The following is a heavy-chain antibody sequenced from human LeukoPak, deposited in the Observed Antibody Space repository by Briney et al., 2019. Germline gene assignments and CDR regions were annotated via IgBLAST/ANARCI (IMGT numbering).Heavy chain of an antibody. CDR2: SSAYNGNT. D-gene: IGHD5-18*01. V-gene: IGHV1-18*01. Sequence: ASVKVSCKASGYTFTSFGISWVRQAPGQGLEWMGWSSAYNGNTKYALNVQGRVTMTADTSTDTAYMELRSLRSDDTAVYYCARDLGEDTTMIFFDFWGQGTLVTVSS. CDR1: GYTFTSFG. J-gene: IGHJ4*02. CDR3: ARDLGEDTTMIFFDF.